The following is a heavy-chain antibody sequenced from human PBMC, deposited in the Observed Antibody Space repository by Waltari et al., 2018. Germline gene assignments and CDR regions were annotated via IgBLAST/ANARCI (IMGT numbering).Heavy chain of an antibody. CDR3: ARDRQLEPDHDAFDI. V-gene: IGHV4-59*01. CDR1: GGSISSYY. J-gene: IGHJ3*02. CDR2: IYYSGST. D-gene: IGHD1-1*01. Sequence: QVQLQQSGPGLVKPSETLSLTCTVSGGSISSYYWRWIRQPPGKGLEWIGYIYYSGSTNYNPSLKSRVTISVDTSKNQFSLKLSSVTAADTAVYYCARDRQLEPDHDAFDIWGQGTMVTVSS.